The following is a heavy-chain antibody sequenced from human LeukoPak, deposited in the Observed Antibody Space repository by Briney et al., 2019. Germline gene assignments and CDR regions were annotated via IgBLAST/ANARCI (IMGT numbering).Heavy chain of an antibody. D-gene: IGHD3-22*01. J-gene: IGHJ4*02. CDR1: GFTFSSYG. CDR3: AREFGGLYYYDSSGYFDY. CDR2: IRYDGSNK. V-gene: IGHV3-30*02. Sequence: GGSLRLSCAASGFTFSSYGMHWVRQAPGKGLEWVACIRYDGSNKYYADSVKGRFTISRDNSKNTLYLQMNSLRAEDTAVYYCAREFGGLYYYDSSGYFDYWGQGTLVTVSS.